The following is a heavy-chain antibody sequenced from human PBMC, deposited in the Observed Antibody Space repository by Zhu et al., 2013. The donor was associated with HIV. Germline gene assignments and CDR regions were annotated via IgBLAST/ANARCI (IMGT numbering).Heavy chain of an antibody. D-gene: IGHD2-2*01. CDR1: GYTFTSYY. CDR3: ARGVVVVPAAMGEDYYYYYMDV. J-gene: IGHJ6*03. V-gene: IGHV1-46*01. Sequence: QVQLVQSGAEVKKPGASVKVSCKASGYTFTSYYMHWVRQAPGQGLEWMGIINPSGGSTSYAQKFQGRVTMTRDTSTSTVYMELSSLRSEDTAVYYCARGVVVVPAAMGEDYYYYYMDVWGKGTTVTVSS. CDR2: INPSGGST.